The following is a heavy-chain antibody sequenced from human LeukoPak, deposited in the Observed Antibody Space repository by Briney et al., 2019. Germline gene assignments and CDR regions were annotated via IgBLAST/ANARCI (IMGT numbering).Heavy chain of an antibody. CDR1: GFTFSIYA. CDR2: ISAGTSNI. J-gene: IGHJ4*02. D-gene: IGHD3-10*01. V-gene: IGHV3-23*01. CDR3: AATYYYGSGDY. Sequence: GGSLRLSCAASGFTFSIYAMNWVRQAPGKGLEWVSSISAGTSNIDYADSVKGRFTISRDNSKNTLYLQMNSLRAEDTAVYYCAATYYYGSGDYWGQGTLVTVSS.